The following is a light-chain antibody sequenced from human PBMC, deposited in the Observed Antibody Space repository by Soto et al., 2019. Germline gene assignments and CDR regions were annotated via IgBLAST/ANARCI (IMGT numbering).Light chain of an antibody. V-gene: IGKV1-17*03. J-gene: IGKJ3*01. CDR1: QDISSY. Sequence: DIPMTQSPSAMSAYVGDRVTITCRASQDISSYLVWFQQKPGKVPKRLIYAASSFQSGVPSRFIGSGSGTEFTLTISSLQPEDFATYYCLQHITYPFTFGPGTKVDFK. CDR2: AAS. CDR3: LQHITYPFT.